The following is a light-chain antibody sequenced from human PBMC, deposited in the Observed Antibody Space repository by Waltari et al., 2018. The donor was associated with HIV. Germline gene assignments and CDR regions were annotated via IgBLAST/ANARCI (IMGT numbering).Light chain of an antibody. J-gene: IGLJ1*01. CDR2: DVS. CDR3: CSYAGSYTYV. CDR1: SSDVGGYNY. Sequence: QSALTQPRSVSGSPGQSVTISCTGTSSDVGGYNYVSLYQQHPGKAPKLVIYDVSKRPSGVPDRFSGSKSANTASLTISGLQAEDEADYYCCSYAGSYTYVFGTGTKVTVL. V-gene: IGLV2-11*01.